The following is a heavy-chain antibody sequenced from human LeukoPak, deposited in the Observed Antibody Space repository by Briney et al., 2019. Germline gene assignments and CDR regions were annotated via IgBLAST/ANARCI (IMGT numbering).Heavy chain of an antibody. CDR1: GFNFGDYG. D-gene: IGHD6-13*01. J-gene: IGHJ4*02. V-gene: IGHV3-7*01. CDR3: ARARIGAALIFDY. Sequence: PGGSLRLSCTGSGFNFGDYGMSWVRQAPGKGLEWVANIKQDGSEKYYVDSVKGRFTISRDNAKNSLYLQMYSLRAEDTAVYYCARARIGAALIFDYWGQGTLVTVSS. CDR2: IKQDGSEK.